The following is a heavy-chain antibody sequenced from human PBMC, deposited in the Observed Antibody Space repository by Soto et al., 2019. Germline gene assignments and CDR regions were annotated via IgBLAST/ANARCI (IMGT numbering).Heavy chain of an antibody. Sequence: GQGLKISFKGSGYSVTSYWIGWVRQVPGKGLEWMGIIYPGDSDTRFRPSCQGQVTIPADKSISTAYLEWSSLKASDTAMYYCARLPLVLPNHYNYGKDGWGQGTTFTVSS. CDR2: IYPGDSDT. J-gene: IGHJ6*02. V-gene: IGHV5-51*01. D-gene: IGHD6-13*01. CDR3: ARLPLVLPNHYNYGKDG. CDR1: GYSVTSYW.